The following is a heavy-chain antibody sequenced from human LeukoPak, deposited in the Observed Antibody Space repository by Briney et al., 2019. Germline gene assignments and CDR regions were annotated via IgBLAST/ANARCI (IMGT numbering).Heavy chain of an antibody. CDR3: ARASAHSAFNAFDI. CDR2: IYSGGST. D-gene: IGHD6-13*01. J-gene: IGHJ3*02. CDR1: GFTVSSNY. Sequence: GGSLRLSCAASGFTVSSNYMSWVREAPGKGLEWVSVIYSGGSTYYADSVKGRFTISRDNSKNTLYLQMNSLRAEDTAVYYCARASAHSAFNAFDIWGQGTMVTVSS. V-gene: IGHV3-53*01.